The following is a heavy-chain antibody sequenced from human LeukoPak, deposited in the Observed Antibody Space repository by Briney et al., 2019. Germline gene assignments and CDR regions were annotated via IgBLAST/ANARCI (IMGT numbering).Heavy chain of an antibody. V-gene: IGHV3-48*01. J-gene: IGHJ4*02. D-gene: IGHD1-14*01. CDR1: DFTFSTFT. Sequence: GGSLRLPCAASDFTFSTFTMHWVRQAPGKGLEWVSSVSSSSRTINYADSVQGRSTVSRDNANNSMYLQINDLRREDTAVYYCARGSPRGGLDSWGQGTLVTVSS. CDR2: VSSSSRTI. CDR3: ARGSPRGGLDS.